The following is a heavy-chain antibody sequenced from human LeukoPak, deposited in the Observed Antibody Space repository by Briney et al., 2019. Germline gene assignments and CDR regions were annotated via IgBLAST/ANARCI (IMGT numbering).Heavy chain of an antibody. CDR2: IYYSGST. V-gene: IGHV4-59*01. J-gene: IGHJ6*02. CDR3: ARDHGPYYYYGMDV. CDR1: GGSISSYY. Sequence: SETLSLTCTVSGGSISSYYWSWIRQPPGKGLEWTGYIYYSGSTNYNPSLKSRVTISVDTSKNQFSLKLSSVTAADTAVYYCARDHGPYYYYGMDVWGQGTTVTVSS.